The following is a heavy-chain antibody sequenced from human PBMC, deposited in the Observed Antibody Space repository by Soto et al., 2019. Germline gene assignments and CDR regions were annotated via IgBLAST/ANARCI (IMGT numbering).Heavy chain of an antibody. CDR2: VYYTGST. D-gene: IGHD2-2*01. CDR1: GASVSSGSYY. Sequence: SETLSLTCTVSGASVSSGSYYWSWIRQPPGKGLGWIGYVYYTGSTNYNPSLKSRVTISVDTSKNQFSLNLSSVTAADTAVYYCARVLLLGYCSSSSCRDYWGQGTLVTVSS. J-gene: IGHJ4*02. CDR3: ARVLLLGYCSSSSCRDY. V-gene: IGHV4-61*01.